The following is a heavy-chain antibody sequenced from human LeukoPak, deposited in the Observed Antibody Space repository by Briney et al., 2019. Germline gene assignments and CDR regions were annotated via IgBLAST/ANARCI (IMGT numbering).Heavy chain of an antibody. CDR2: IYYSGST. V-gene: IGHV4-39*01. CDR3: ARHLYGSGLHRIDY. Sequence: PSETLSLTCTVSGGSISGTNYYWGWIRQPPGKGLEWIGSIYYSGSTYYNPSLKSRVTISVDTSKNQFSLKLSSVTAADTAVYHCARHLYGSGLHRIDYWGQGTLVTVSS. CDR1: GGSISGTNYY. J-gene: IGHJ4*02. D-gene: IGHD6-19*01.